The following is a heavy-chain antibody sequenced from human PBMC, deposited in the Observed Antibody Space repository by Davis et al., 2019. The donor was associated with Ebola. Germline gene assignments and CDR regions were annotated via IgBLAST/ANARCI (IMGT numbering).Heavy chain of an antibody. CDR1: GYTLTSYY. D-gene: IGHD3-3*01. V-gene: IGHV1-46*01. J-gene: IGHJ4*02. CDR2: INPSGGST. Sequence: AASVKVSCKASGYTLTSYYMHWVRQAPGQGLEWMGVINPSGGSTSYAQKFQGRVTMTRDTSTSTVYMELSSLRSEDTAVYYCARGTIFGVVIAYFDYWGQGTLVTVSS. CDR3: ARGTIFGVVIAYFDY.